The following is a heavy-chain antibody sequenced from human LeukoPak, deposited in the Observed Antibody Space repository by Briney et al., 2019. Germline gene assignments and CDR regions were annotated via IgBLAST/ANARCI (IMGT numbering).Heavy chain of an antibody. V-gene: IGHV3-30*02. D-gene: IGHD3-16*02. CDR3: SVWGSYRTIYFDY. Sequence: PSGGSLRLSCAASGFTFSSYGMHWVRQAPGKGLEWVAFIRYDGSNKYYADSVKGRFTISRDNSKNTLYLQMNSLRAEDTAVYYCSVWGSYRTIYFDYWGQGTLVTVSS. CDR2: IRYDGSNK. J-gene: IGHJ4*02. CDR1: GFTFSSYG.